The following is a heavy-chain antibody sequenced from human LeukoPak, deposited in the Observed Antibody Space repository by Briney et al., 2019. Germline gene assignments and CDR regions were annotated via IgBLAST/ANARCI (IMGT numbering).Heavy chain of an antibody. Sequence: PGGSLRLSCAASGFTFSSYWMSWVRQAPGKGLEWVANIKRDGSEKYYVDSVKGRFTISRDNAKNSLFLQMNSLRAEDSAVYYCARDLCSGATCYNGYFDYWGQGTLVTVSS. J-gene: IGHJ4*02. D-gene: IGHD2-15*01. CDR1: GFTFSSYW. CDR2: IKRDGSEK. V-gene: IGHV3-7*01. CDR3: ARDLCSGATCYNGYFDY.